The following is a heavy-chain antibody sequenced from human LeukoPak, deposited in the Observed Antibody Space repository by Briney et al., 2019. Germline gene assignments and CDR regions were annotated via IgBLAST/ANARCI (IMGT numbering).Heavy chain of an antibody. V-gene: IGHV4-34*01. D-gene: IGHD5-12*01. CDR1: GGSFSGYY. CDR3: ARDQIIVATILDYYYGMDV. CDR2: INHSGST. J-gene: IGHJ6*02. Sequence: SETLSLTCAVYGGSFSGYYWSWIRQPPGKGLEWLGEINHSGSTNYNPSLKSRVTISVDTSKNQFSLKLSSVTAADTAVYYCARDQIIVATILDYYYGMDVWGQGTTVTVSS.